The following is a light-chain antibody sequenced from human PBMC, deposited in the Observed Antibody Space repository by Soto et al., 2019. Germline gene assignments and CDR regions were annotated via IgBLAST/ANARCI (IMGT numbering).Light chain of an antibody. V-gene: IGKV3-15*01. J-gene: IGKJ1*01. CDR1: QSVSSN. Sequence: EIVMTQSPATLSVSPGERATLSCRASQSVSSNLAWYQQKPGQAPRLLIYGASTRATGIPARFSGSGSGPEFALTISSLQSEDFAVYYCQQYNNWPPVTFGQGSKVEIK. CDR3: QQYNNWPPVT. CDR2: GAS.